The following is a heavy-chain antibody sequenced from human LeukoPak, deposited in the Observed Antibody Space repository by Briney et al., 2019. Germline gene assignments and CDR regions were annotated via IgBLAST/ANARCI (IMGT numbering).Heavy chain of an antibody. CDR2: IRPNSGGT. J-gene: IGHJ6*02. D-gene: IGHD6-13*01. V-gene: IGHV1-2*02. Sequence: ASVKVSCKTSGYTFTGCYIHWVRQAPGQGLEWMGWIRPNSGGTKNAQKFQGRVTMTRDTSISTAYMELNSLTSDDTAVYYCATYSNSTLQYYYGLDVWGQGTTVTVSS. CDR1: GYTFTGCY. CDR3: ATYSNSTLQYYYGLDV.